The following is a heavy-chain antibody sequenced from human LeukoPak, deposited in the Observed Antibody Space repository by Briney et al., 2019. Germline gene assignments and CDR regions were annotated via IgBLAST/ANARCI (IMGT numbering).Heavy chain of an antibody. CDR3: ARAWPRDRSSTSCHDAFDI. CDR1: GGTFSSYA. Sequence: ASVKVSCKASGGTFSSYAISWVRQAPGQGLEWMGGIIPIFGTANYAQKFQGRVTITADESTSTAYMELSSLRSEDTAVYYCARAWPRDRSSTSCHDAFDIWGQGTMITVSS. V-gene: IGHV1-69*13. CDR2: IIPIFGTA. D-gene: IGHD2-2*01. J-gene: IGHJ3*02.